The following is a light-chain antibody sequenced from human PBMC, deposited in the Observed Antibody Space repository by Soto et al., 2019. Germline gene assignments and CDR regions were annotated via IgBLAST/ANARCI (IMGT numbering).Light chain of an antibody. CDR1: SSDIGGYDY. V-gene: IGLV2-14*01. CDR3: TSYASGSTHVV. Sequence: QSALTQPASVSGSPGQSITLSCTGTSSDIGGYDYVSWYQRHPGKAPKLIIYDVNNRPSGVSNRFSGSKSGNTASLTISGRQSEDECDYYCTSYASGSTHVVFGGVTQLTVL. J-gene: IGLJ2*01. CDR2: DVN.